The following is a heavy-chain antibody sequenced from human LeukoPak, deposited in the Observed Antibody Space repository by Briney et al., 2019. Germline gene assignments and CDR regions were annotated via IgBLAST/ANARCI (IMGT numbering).Heavy chain of an antibody. D-gene: IGHD3-3*01. CDR1: GYTFTSYY. CDR3: ARALWVPLKLNYDGAFDI. CDR2: INPSGGST. V-gene: IGHV1-46*01. Sequence: ASVKVSCKASGYTFTSYYMHWVRQAPGQGLEWMGIINPSGGSTSYAQKFQGRVTMTRDTSTSTVYMELSRLRSDDTAVYYCARALWVPLKLNYDGAFDIWGQGTMVTVSS. J-gene: IGHJ3*02.